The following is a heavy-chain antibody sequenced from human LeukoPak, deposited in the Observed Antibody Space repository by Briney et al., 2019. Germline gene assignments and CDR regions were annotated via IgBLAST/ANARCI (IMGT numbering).Heavy chain of an antibody. CDR3: ARERGITMVRGVMFYYGMDV. CDR1: GYTFTSDG. Sequence: ASVKVSCKASGYTFTSDGISWVRQAPGQGLEWMGWISAYNGNTNYAQKLQGRVTMTTDTSTSTAYMELRSLRSDDTAVYYCARERGITMVRGVMFYYGMDVWGQGTTVTVSS. D-gene: IGHD3-10*01. J-gene: IGHJ6*02. CDR2: ISAYNGNT. V-gene: IGHV1-18*01.